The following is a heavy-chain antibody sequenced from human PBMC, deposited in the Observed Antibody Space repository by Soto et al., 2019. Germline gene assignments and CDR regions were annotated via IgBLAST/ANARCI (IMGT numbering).Heavy chain of an antibody. J-gene: IGHJ3*02. D-gene: IGHD2-15*01. Sequence: SETLSPTCTVAGGSSRSSSYYWGWSRQPPGKGLEWIGSIFYSGSTYYNPSLKSRVTISVDTSKNQFSLKLSSVTAADTAVYYCARPSPRCCSGGSCLEFPDAFDIWGQGTMVS. CDR2: IFYSGST. CDR3: ARPSPRCCSGGSCLEFPDAFDI. CDR1: GGSSRSSSYY. V-gene: IGHV4-39*01.